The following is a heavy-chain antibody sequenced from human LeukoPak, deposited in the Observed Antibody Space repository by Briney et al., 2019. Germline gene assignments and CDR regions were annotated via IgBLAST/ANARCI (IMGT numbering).Heavy chain of an antibody. CDR1: GVSFSDYH. D-gene: IGHD1-26*01. J-gene: IGHJ4*02. Sequence: SETLSLTCSVSGVSFSDYHWIWIRQPPAKGLEWMGYFSYSGSTRYNHSLKSRVTMSVDTSKNQFSLRLNSVAAADTAVYYCARMYSGTSFYFDFWGQGTLVTVSS. V-gene: IGHV4-59*01. CDR3: ARMYSGTSFYFDF. CDR2: FSYSGST.